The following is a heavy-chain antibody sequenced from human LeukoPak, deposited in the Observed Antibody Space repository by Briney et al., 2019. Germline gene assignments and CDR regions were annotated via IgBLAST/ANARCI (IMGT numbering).Heavy chain of an antibody. J-gene: IGHJ4*02. CDR1: GYTFTSYG. CDR3: ARGPWTSLRYFDWLSFDY. V-gene: IGHV1-18*01. CDR2: ISAYNGNT. Sequence: VASVKVSCKASGYTFTSYGISWVRQAPGQGLEWMGWISAYNGNTNYAQKLQGRVTVTTDTSTSTAYMELRSLRSDDTAVYYCARGPWTSLRYFDWLSFDYWGQGTLVTVSS. D-gene: IGHD3-9*01.